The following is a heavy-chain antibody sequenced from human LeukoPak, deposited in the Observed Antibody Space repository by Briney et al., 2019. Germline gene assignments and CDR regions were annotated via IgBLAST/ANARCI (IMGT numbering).Heavy chain of an antibody. J-gene: IGHJ4*02. V-gene: IGHV1-18*01. D-gene: IGHD3-22*01. CDR2: ISAYNGNT. CDR1: GYTFTSYG. CDR3: ARGRDYYDSSGYYHFDY. Sequence: ASVKVSCKASGYTFTSYGIIWVRQAPGQGLEWMGWISAYNGNTNYAQKLQDRVTMTADTSTTTAYMELRSLRSDDTAVYYCARGRDYYDSSGYYHFDYWGQGTLVTVSS.